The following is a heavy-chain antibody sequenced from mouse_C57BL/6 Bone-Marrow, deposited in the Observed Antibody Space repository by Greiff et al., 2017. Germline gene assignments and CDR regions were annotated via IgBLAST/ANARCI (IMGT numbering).Heavy chain of an antibody. V-gene: IGHV1-4*01. Sequence: VKLQESGAELARPGASVKMSCKASGYTFTSYTMHWVKQRPGQGLEWIGYINPSSGYTKYNQKFKDKATLTADKSSSTAYMQLSSLTSEDSAVYYCARGGFITTVVAPYWYFDVWGTGTTVTVSS. CDR3: ARGGFITTVVAPYWYFDV. D-gene: IGHD1-1*01. CDR1: GYTFTSYT. CDR2: INPSSGYT. J-gene: IGHJ1*03.